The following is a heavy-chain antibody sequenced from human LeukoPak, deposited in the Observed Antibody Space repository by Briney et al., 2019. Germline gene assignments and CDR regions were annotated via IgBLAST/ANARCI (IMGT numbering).Heavy chain of an antibody. D-gene: IGHD6-13*01. J-gene: IGHJ4*02. CDR1: GGSISSHH. CDR3: ARHLGIAGSGTFDY. Sequence: PSETLSLTCTVSGGSISSHHWSWIRQPPGKGLEWIGYIYYSGSTNYKPSLKSRVTISVDTSKNQFSLKLTSVTAADTAVYYCARHLGIAGSGTFDYWGQGTLVTVSS. V-gene: IGHV4-59*08. CDR2: IYYSGST.